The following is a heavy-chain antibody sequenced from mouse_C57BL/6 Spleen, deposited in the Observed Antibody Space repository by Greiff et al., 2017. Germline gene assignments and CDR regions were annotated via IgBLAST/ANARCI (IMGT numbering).Heavy chain of an antibody. D-gene: IGHD2-2*01. Sequence: EVHLVESEGGLVQPGSSMKLSCTASGFTFSDYYMAWVRQVPEKGLEWVANINYDGSSTYYLDSLKSRFIISRDNAKNILYLQMSSLKSEDTATYYCARMKGGYHYYFDYWGQGTTLTVSS. V-gene: IGHV5-16*01. CDR3: ARMKGGYHYYFDY. CDR2: INYDGSST. CDR1: GFTFSDYY. J-gene: IGHJ2*01.